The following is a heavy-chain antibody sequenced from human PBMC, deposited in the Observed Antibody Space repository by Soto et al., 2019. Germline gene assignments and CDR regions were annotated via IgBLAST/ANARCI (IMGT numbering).Heavy chain of an antibody. CDR1: GGSITSGSNF. V-gene: IGHV4-31*03. D-gene: IGHD4-4*01. CDR3: ARVYSRYYFDS. Sequence: SETLSLTCTVSGGSITSGSNFWSWIRQHPGRGLEWIGYIYYSGSTYYNPSLKSRVTISVDTSKNQFSLNLNSVTAADTAVYFCARVYSRYYFDSWGQGTQVTVSS. J-gene: IGHJ4*02. CDR2: IYYSGST.